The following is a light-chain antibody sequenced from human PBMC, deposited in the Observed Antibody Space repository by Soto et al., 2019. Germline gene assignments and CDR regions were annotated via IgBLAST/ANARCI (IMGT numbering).Light chain of an antibody. J-gene: IGKJ2*01. CDR2: GAS. Sequence: EIVMTHSPATLSVSPGERPTLSCRASPSVRDNLAWYQQKPRQAPMLLIYGASTRATGIPARFSGSASGTEFTLTSTRLHSEEFALYFCEPSKIWPYTFGQGSKLEI. CDR3: EPSKIWPYT. CDR1: PSVRDN. V-gene: IGKV3-15*01.